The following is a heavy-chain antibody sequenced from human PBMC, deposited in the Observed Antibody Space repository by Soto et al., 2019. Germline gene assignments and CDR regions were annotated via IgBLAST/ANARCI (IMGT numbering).Heavy chain of an antibody. Sequence: GSLSLSSASSGLTLSSYGMHKVRQVPGKGLEWVAVISYDGSNKYYADSVKGRFTISRDNSKNTLYLQMKSLRAEDTAVYYCARSYGSGRQTYYYYGMDVWGQGTTVTASS. CDR1: GLTLSSYG. D-gene: IGHD3-10*01. CDR3: ARSYGSGRQTYYYYGMDV. V-gene: IGHV3-30*03. J-gene: IGHJ6*02. CDR2: ISYDGSNK.